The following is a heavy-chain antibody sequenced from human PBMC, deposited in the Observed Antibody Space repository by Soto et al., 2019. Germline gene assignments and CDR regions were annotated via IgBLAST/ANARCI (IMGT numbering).Heavy chain of an antibody. CDR3: AREPLDYYDSSGLFDY. V-gene: IGHV2-5*02. Sequence: ESGPTLVNPTQTLTLTCTFSGFSLSTSGVGVGWIRQPPGKALEWLALIYWDDDKRYSPSLKSRLTITKDTSKNQVVLTMTNMDPVDTATYYCAREPLDYYDSSGLFDYWGQGTLVTVSS. CDR1: GFSLSTSGVG. J-gene: IGHJ4*02. D-gene: IGHD3-22*01. CDR2: IYWDDDK.